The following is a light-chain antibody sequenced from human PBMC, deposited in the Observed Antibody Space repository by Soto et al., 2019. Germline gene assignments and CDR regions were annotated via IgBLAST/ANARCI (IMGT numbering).Light chain of an antibody. CDR2: GAS. CDR3: QQYDNPPIT. Sequence: DMQMTQYPSTLSASVGDRVTITCRASQSISSWLAWYQQKPGKAPKLLIYGASNLETGVPSRFSGSGSGTDFTFTISSLQPEDIATYYCQQYDNPPITFGQGTRLEIK. V-gene: IGKV1-33*01. J-gene: IGKJ5*01. CDR1: QSISSW.